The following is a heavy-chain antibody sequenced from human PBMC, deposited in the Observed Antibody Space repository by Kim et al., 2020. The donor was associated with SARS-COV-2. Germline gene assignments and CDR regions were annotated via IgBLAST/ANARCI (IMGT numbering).Heavy chain of an antibody. CDR1: GFTFSSYA. D-gene: IGHD4-17*01. Sequence: GGSLRLSCAASGFTFSSYAMHWVRQAPGKGLEWVAVISYDGSNKYYADSVKGRFTISRDNSKNTLYLQMNSLRAEDTAVYYCARGLGGMDVWGQGTTVTVSS. CDR2: ISYDGSNK. J-gene: IGHJ6*02. CDR3: ARGLGGMDV. V-gene: IGHV3-30*04.